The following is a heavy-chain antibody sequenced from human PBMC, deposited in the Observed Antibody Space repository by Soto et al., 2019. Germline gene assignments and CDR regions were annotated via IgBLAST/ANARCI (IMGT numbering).Heavy chain of an antibody. D-gene: IGHD6-13*01. J-gene: IGHJ4*02. CDR2: ISYDGSNK. CDR3: AKDASSWSNFDY. V-gene: IGHV3-30*18. Sequence: QVQLVESGGGVVQPGRSLRLSCAASGFTFSSYGMHWVRQAPGKGLEWVAVISYDGSNKYYADSVKGRFTISRDNSKNPLYLQMNSLRAEDTAVYYCAKDASSWSNFDYWGQGTLVTVSS. CDR1: GFTFSSYG.